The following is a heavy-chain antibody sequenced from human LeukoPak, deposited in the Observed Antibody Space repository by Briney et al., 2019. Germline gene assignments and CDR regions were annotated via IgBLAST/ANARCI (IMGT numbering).Heavy chain of an antibody. Sequence: GGSLRFSCVASGFSFSDYSMNWVRQSPGKGLEWLSYITSGSAFTYFADSVKGRFTISRDDAKNSVYLHLNSLRVDDTAVYYCARDLTSAYWSPGGYYYYMDVWGKGTAVTVSS. J-gene: IGHJ6*03. V-gene: IGHV3-48*01. CDR3: ARDLTSAYWSPGGYYYYMDV. CDR1: GFSFSDYS. D-gene: IGHD3-16*01. CDR2: ITSGSAFT.